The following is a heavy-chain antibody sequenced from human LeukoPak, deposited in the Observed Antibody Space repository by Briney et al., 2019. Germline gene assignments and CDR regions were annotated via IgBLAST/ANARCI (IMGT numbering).Heavy chain of an antibody. J-gene: IGHJ3*02. Sequence: SETLSLTCAVYGGSFSGYYWSWIRQPAGKGLEWIGRIYTSGSTNYNPSLKSRVTMSVDTSKNQFSLRLSSVTAADTAVYYCAGFREDPGKSAPHAFDIWGQGTMVTVFS. V-gene: IGHV4-59*10. CDR1: GGSFSGYY. CDR2: IYTSGST. D-gene: IGHD3-10*01. CDR3: AGFREDPGKSAPHAFDI.